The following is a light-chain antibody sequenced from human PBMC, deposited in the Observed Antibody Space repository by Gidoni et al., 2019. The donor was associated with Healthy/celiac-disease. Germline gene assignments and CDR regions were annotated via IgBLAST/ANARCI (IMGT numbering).Light chain of an antibody. Sequence: SYEMKQPPSMSVSPGQTARITCSGDALPKQYADWYQQTPGQAPVLVIYKDSERPSGIPGRFYGSSSGTTVTLTISGVQAEDEADYYCQSADSSGTFVVFGGGTKLTVL. CDR2: KDS. CDR1: ALPKQY. J-gene: IGLJ2*01. V-gene: IGLV3-25*03. CDR3: QSADSSGTFVV.